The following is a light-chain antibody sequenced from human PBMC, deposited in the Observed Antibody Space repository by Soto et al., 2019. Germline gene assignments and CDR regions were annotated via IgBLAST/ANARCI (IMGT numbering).Light chain of an antibody. J-gene: IGKJ1*01. V-gene: IGKV3-11*01. CDR3: QQRSNWLT. CDR2: DAS. CDR1: QSVSSY. Sequence: EIVLTQSPATLSLSPGERATLSSRASQSVSSYLAWYQQKPGQAPRLLIYDASNRATVIPARFSGSGSGTDFTLTISSLEPEDFAVYYCQQRSNWLTFGQGTKVEIK.